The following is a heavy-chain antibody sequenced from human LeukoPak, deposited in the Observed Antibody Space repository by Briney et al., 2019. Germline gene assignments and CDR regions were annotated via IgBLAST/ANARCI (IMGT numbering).Heavy chain of an antibody. CDR3: AKVGGAAYSYGYFDY. CDR2: IYSGGST. J-gene: IGHJ4*02. Sequence: GGSLRLSCAASGFTVSSNYMSWVRQAPGKGLEWVSVIYSGGSTYYADSVKGRFTISRDDSKNTLYLQMNSLRAEDTAVYYCAKVGGAAYSYGYFDYWGQGTLVTVSS. CDR1: GFTVSSNY. V-gene: IGHV3-53*05. D-gene: IGHD5-18*01.